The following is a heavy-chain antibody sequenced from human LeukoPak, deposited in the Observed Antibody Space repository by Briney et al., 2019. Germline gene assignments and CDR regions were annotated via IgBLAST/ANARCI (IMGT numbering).Heavy chain of an antibody. D-gene: IGHD3-10*01. CDR2: ISWNSGSI. Sequence: GGSLRLSCAASGFTFDDYAMHWARQAPGKGLEWVSGISWNSGSIGYADSVKGRFTISRDNAKNSLYLQMNSLRAEDTALYYCAKDRAYGSGSYYSDAFDIWGQGTMVTVSS. J-gene: IGHJ3*02. V-gene: IGHV3-9*01. CDR1: GFTFDDYA. CDR3: AKDRAYGSGSYYSDAFDI.